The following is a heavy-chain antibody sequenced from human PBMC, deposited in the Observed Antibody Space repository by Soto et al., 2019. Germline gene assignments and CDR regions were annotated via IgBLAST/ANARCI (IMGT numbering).Heavy chain of an antibody. D-gene: IGHD6-25*01. J-gene: IGHJ6*02. CDR1: GYTLTDLS. V-gene: IGHV1-24*01. Sequence: ASVKVSCKVSGYTLTDLSIHWVRQAPGKGLEWMGGFDPEDGETNYAQKFQGRVTMTEDTSTDTAYMELSSLRSEDTAVYYCATDRSATPTVGAYYYYSGMDVWGQGTTVTVSS. CDR3: ATDRSATPTVGAYYYYSGMDV. CDR2: FDPEDGET.